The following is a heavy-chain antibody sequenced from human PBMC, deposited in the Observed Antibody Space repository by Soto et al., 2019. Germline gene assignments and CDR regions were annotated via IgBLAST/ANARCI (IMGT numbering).Heavy chain of an antibody. J-gene: IGHJ4*02. V-gene: IGHV3-23*01. D-gene: IGHD3-3*01. CDR3: AIDRISFGVVRKDRYYFDY. CDR2: ISGSGGST. Sequence: GGSLRLSCAASGFTFSSYAMSWVRQAPGKGLEWVSAISGSGGSTYYADSVKGRFTISRDNSKNTLYLQMNSLRAEGTAVYYCAIDRISFGVVRKDRYYFDYWGQGTRVTVSS. CDR1: GFTFSSYA.